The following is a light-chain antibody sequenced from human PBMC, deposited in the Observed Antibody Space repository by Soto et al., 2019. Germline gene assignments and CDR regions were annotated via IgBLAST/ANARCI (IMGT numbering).Light chain of an antibody. CDR2: GSS. CDR1: QSVGSN. Sequence: EILLTQSPATLPVSPGERPTLSCRASQSVGSNLAWFQQEPGQAPRLXXYGSSTRATGVPARFSGSGSGADFTLTISNLQSEDFAVYYGQQYTNWPPITFGQGTRLENK. J-gene: IGKJ5*01. CDR3: QQYTNWPPIT. V-gene: IGKV3-15*01.